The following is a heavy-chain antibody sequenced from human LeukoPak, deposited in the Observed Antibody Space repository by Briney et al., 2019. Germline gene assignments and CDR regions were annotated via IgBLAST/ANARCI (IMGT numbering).Heavy chain of an antibody. CDR3: ASDHDYFDTSGYYYESDALQL. CDR1: GVTFSTSV. CDR2: ITGSGSHT. J-gene: IGHJ3*01. D-gene: IGHD3-22*01. Sequence: GGSLRLSCRASGVTFSTSVLSWVRQAPGKGLEWVSKITGSGSHTFYADSVKGRFTISRDNAKNTLYLQMNSLRAEDTALYYCASDHDYFDTSGYYYESDALQLWGQGTLVTVSS. V-gene: IGHV3-23*01.